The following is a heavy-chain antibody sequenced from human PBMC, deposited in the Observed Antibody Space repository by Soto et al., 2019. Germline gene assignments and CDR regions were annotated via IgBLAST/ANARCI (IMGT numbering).Heavy chain of an antibody. CDR2: ISAYNGNT. CDR3: ESDPKQQLPLGRQDY. D-gene: IGHD6-13*01. CDR1: VYTFTRHG. V-gene: IGHV1-18*01. Sequence: SVNASCKTPVYTFTRHGITCVRQAPGQGLEWMGWISAYNGNTNYAQKLQGRVTMTTDTSTSTAYMELRRLRSDDTAVYYCESDPKQQLPLGRQDYWGQGTLVTVSS. J-gene: IGHJ4*02.